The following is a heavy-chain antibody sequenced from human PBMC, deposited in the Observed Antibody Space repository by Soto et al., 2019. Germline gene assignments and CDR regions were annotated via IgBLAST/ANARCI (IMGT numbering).Heavy chain of an antibody. CDR3: ARVQNWGSRWFDP. J-gene: IGHJ5*02. V-gene: IGHV4-30-4*01. Sequence: SETLSLTCTVSGGSISSGDYYWSWIRQPPGKGLEWIGYIYYSGSTYYNPSLKSRVTISVYTSKNQFSLKLSSVTAADTAVYYCARVQNWGSRWFDPWGQGTLVTVSS. CDR1: GGSISSGDYY. CDR2: IYYSGST. D-gene: IGHD7-27*01.